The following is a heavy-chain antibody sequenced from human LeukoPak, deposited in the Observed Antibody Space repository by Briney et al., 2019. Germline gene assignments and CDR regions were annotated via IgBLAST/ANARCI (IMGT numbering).Heavy chain of an antibody. CDR2: IYYSGST. D-gene: IGHD6-25*01. J-gene: IGHJ5*02. V-gene: IGHV4-59*01. CDR3: ASDPQRGVGFDP. Sequence: PSETLSLTCTVSGGSISSYYWSWIRQPPGKGLEWIGYIYYSGSTNYNPSLKSRVTISVDTSKNQFSLKLSSVTAADTAVYYCASDPQRGVGFDPWGQGTLVTVSS. CDR1: GGSISSYY.